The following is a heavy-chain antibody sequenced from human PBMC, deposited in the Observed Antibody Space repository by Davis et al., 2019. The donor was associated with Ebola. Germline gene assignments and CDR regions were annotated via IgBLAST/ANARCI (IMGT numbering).Heavy chain of an antibody. V-gene: IGHV3-64*04. CDR2: ISSNGGST. CDR3: ARDPGVLLWFGELFPYGMDV. J-gene: IGHJ6*04. Sequence: GESLKISCSASGFTFSSYAMHWVRQAPGKGLEYVSAISSNGGSTYYADSVKGRFTISRDNSKNTLYLQMNSLRAEDTAVYYCARDPGVLLWFGELFPYGMDVGGKGTTVTVSS. D-gene: IGHD3-10*01. CDR1: GFTFSSYA.